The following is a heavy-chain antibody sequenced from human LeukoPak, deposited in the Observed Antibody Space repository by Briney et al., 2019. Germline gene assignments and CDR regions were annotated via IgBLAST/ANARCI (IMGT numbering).Heavy chain of an antibody. CDR1: GGSISSYY. J-gene: IGHJ3*02. V-gene: IGHV4-59*08. CDR3: ARHKPGSYAFDI. CDR2: IYYSGST. Sequence: PSETLSHTCTVSGGSISSYYWSWIRQPPGKGLEWIGYIYYSGSTNYNPSLKSRVTISVDTSKNQFSLKLSSVTAADTAVYYCARHKPGSYAFDIWGQGTMVTVSS. D-gene: IGHD3-10*01.